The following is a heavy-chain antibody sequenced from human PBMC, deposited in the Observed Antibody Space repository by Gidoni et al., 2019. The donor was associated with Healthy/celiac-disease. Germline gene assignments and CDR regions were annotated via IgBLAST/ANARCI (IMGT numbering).Heavy chain of an antibody. CDR1: GFTFSNAW. CDR2: IKSKTDGGTT. D-gene: IGHD3-16*02. CDR3: TAEGDYVWGSYRSGGFDY. V-gene: IGHV3-15*01. J-gene: IGHJ4*02. Sequence: VQLVESGGGLVNPGGSLRLSCAASGFTFSNAWMSWVRQAPGKGLEWVGRIKSKTDGGTTDYAAHVKGRFTISRDDSKNTLYLQMNSLKTEDTAVYYCTAEGDYVWGSYRSGGFDYWGQGTLVTVSS.